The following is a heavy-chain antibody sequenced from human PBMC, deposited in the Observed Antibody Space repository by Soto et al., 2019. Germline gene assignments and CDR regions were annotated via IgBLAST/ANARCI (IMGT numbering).Heavy chain of an antibody. Sequence: SETLSLTCTVSGGSISTYYWSWIRQPPGKGLEWIGSIYYSGSTYYNPSLKSRVTISVDTSKNQFSLKLSSVTAADTAVYYCARHLGLAVRFGKLNWFDPWGQGTLVTVSS. D-gene: IGHD3-10*01. J-gene: IGHJ5*02. CDR3: ARHLGLAVRFGKLNWFDP. CDR2: IYYSGST. V-gene: IGHV4-59*05. CDR1: GGSISTYY.